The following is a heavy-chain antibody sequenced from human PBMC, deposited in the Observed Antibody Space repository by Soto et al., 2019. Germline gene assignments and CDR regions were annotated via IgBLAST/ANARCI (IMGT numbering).Heavy chain of an antibody. CDR3: ARDPAIVVVPAAMKYFDY. V-gene: IGHV1-18*01. CDR2: ISAYNGNT. CDR1: GYTFTSYG. D-gene: IGHD2-2*01. J-gene: IGHJ4*02. Sequence: ASVKVSCKASGYTFTSYGISWVRQAPGQGLEWMGWISAYNGNTNYAQKLQGRVTMTTDTSTSTAYMELRSLRSDDTAVYYCARDPAIVVVPAAMKYFDYWGKGTLVTVSS.